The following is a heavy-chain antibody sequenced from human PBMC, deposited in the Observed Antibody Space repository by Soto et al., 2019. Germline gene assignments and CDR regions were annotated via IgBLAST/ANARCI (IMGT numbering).Heavy chain of an antibody. V-gene: IGHV4-34*01. CDR2: INHSGST. Sequence: QVQLQQWGAGLLKPSETLSLTCAVYGGSFSGYYWSWIRQPPGKGLEWIGEINHSGSTNYNPSLKSRVTISVDTSKNQFSLKLSSVPAADTAVYYCARGSGVGAPTHYYYYMDVWGKGTTVTVSS. D-gene: IGHD1-26*01. CDR1: GGSFSGYY. J-gene: IGHJ6*03. CDR3: ARGSGVGAPTHYYYYMDV.